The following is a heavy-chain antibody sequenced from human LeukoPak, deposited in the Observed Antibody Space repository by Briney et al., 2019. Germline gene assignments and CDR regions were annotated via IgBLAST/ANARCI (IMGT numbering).Heavy chain of an antibody. Sequence: GGSLRLSCTASGFTFGDYAMSWFRQAPGKGLEWVGFIRSKAYGGTTEYAASVKGRFTISRDDSKSIANLQMNSLKTEDTAVYYCTRDPYYYDSSAPLDPVVWGQGTMVTVSS. CDR3: TRDPYYYDSSAPLDPVV. CDR1: GFTFGDYA. D-gene: IGHD3-22*01. J-gene: IGHJ3*01. V-gene: IGHV3-49*03. CDR2: IRSKAYGGTT.